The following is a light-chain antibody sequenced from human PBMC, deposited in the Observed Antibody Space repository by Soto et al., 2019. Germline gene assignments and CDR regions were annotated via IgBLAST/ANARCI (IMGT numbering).Light chain of an antibody. J-gene: IGLJ1*01. CDR3: GSRDSSLSAYV. CDR2: DDN. V-gene: IGLV1-51*01. Sequence: VLPQPPSVSSAPGQKVTISCSVSSSNIGGNSVSWYQQLPGTAPKLLIYDDNKRPSGIPDRFSGSKSGTSATLGITGFQTGDEADYYCGSRDSSLSAYVFGTGTKVTVL. CDR1: SSNIGGNS.